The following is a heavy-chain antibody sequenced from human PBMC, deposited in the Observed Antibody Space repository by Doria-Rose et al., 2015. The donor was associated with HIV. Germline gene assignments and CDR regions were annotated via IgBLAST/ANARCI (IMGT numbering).Heavy chain of an antibody. D-gene: IGHD3-3*01. CDR1: GFSFESYA. J-gene: IGHJ6*03. CDR2: LSLDSGAK. Sequence: VQLVQSGGGLVQPGRSLRLSCVGSGFSFESYAMHSVRLAPGEGLELVGGLSLDSGAKGNADSVEGRFTISRDNAKKSVYLEMRSLRPEDTAFYYCAKAPIIGPKYYFYMDVWGKGTSVTVSS. V-gene: IGHV3-9*01. CDR3: AKAPIIGPKYYFYMDV.